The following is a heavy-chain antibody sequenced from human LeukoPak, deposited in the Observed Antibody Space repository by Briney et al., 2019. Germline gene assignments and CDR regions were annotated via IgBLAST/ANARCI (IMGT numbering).Heavy chain of an antibody. D-gene: IGHD5-18*01. CDR2: INPNSGGT. V-gene: IGHV1-2*02. Sequence: ASVKVSCKASGYTFTGYYMHWVRQAPGQGLEWMGWINPNSGGTNYAQKFQGRVTMTRDTSISTAYMELSRLRADDTAVYYCARGHTTMVSNFYYWGQGTLVTVSS. CDR1: GYTFTGYY. CDR3: ARGHTTMVSNFYY. J-gene: IGHJ4*02.